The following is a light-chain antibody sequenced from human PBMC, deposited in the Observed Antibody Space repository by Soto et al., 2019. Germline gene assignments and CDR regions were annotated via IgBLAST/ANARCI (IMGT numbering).Light chain of an antibody. Sequence: DSQTAQSPSALSGSVGGRVAITGRASQTISSWLAWYQQKPGKAPKLLIYKASTLKSGVPSRFSGSGSGTDFTLTISSLQPDDFATYYCQQYNIYPWTFGQGTKVDIK. CDR3: QQYNIYPWT. CDR1: QTISSW. CDR2: KAS. J-gene: IGKJ1*01. V-gene: IGKV1-5*03.